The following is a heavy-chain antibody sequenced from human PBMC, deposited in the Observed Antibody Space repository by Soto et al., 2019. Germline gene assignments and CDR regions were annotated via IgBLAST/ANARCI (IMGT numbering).Heavy chain of an antibody. D-gene: IGHD2-15*01. J-gene: IGHJ4*02. CDR3: ARLAACSGGSCYSDY. CDR2: INPSGGST. CDR1: GYTFTSYY. Sequence: VASVKVSCKASGYTFTSYYMHWVRQAPGQGLEWMGIINPSGGSTSYAQRFQGRVTMTRDTSTSTVYMELSSLRSEDTAVYYCARLAACSGGSCYSDYWGQGTLVTVSS. V-gene: IGHV1-46*03.